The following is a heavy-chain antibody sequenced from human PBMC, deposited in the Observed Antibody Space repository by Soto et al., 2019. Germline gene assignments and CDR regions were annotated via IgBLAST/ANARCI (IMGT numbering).Heavy chain of an antibody. CDR2: IYPGDSDT. CDR1: GYSFTSYW. D-gene: IGHD2-15*01. V-gene: IGHV5-51*01. Sequence: PGESLKISCKGSGYSFTSYWIGWVRQMPEKGLEWMGIIYPGDSDTRYSPSFQGQVTISADKSISTAYLQWSSLKASDTAMYYCARHRWDCSGGSCYSWWFDPWGQGTLVTV. CDR3: ARHRWDCSGGSCYSWWFDP. J-gene: IGHJ5*02.